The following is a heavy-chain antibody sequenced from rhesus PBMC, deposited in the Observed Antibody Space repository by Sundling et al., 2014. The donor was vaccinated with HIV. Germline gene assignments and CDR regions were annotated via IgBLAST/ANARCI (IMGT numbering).Heavy chain of an antibody. Sequence: QVQLQESGPGLVKPSETLSLTCAVSGGSISDNYYWNWIRQPPGKGLEWIGNIHGSSGNTYYNPSLKSRITISRDTSKNHFSLRLKSVTAADTAVYYSCVEMAPHLFDCLVTRNGLDSWGPGVVVTVSS. V-gene: IGHV4S9*01. D-gene: IGHD3-3*01. CDR2: IHGSSGNT. CDR3: CVEMAPHLFDCLVTRNGLDS. J-gene: IGHJ6*01. CDR1: GGSISDNYY.